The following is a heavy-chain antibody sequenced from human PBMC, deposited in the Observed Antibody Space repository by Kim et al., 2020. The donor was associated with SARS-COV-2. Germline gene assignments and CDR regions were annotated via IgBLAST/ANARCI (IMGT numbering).Heavy chain of an antibody. V-gene: IGHV3-23*01. J-gene: IGHJ4*02. D-gene: IGHD1-20*01. Sequence: ADAVKGQFPNARDKSKNPLYLQMNSLRDEDTAVYYCAKGERMGISGALDYWGQGTLVTVSS. CDR3: AKGERMGISGALDY.